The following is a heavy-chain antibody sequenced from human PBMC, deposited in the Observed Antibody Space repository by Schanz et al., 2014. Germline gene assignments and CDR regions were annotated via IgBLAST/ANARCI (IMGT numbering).Heavy chain of an antibody. V-gene: IGHV1-46*01. D-gene: IGHD3-10*01. CDR3: ARGRGFYDY. CDR1: GYTFSDYG. Sequence: QVQLVQSGAEVKKPGASVKVSCKTSGYTFSDYGITWVRQAPGQGLEWMGIINPSGGGTSYALRFQDRVTVTRDTSRSTVYMELSSLRSEDTAVHYCARGRGFYDYWGQGTLVTVSS. CDR2: INPSGGGT. J-gene: IGHJ4*02.